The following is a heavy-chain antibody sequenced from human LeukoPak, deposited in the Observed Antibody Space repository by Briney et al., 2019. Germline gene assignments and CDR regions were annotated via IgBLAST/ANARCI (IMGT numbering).Heavy chain of an antibody. J-gene: IGHJ4*02. CDR3: ARAYCSGGSCYGAFDY. Sequence: GGSLRLSCAASGFTFSSYWMHWVRQPPGKGLLWVSRVYSDGSRTDYADSAKGRFTISRANAKNSLYLQMNSLRGEDTAVYYCARAYCSGGSCYGAFDYWGQGTLVTVSS. CDR1: GFTFSSYW. CDR2: VYSDGSRT. V-gene: IGHV3-74*01. D-gene: IGHD2-15*01.